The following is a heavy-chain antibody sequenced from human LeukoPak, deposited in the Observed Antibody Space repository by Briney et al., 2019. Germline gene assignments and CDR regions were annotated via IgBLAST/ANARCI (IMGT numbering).Heavy chain of an antibody. D-gene: IGHD3-22*01. CDR2: IIPIFGTA. V-gene: IGHV1-69*01. CDR1: GGTFSSYA. J-gene: IGHJ4*02. CDR3: ARGLYYYDSSGYYYSFDY. Sequence: ASVKVSCKASGGTFSSYAISWVRQAPGQGLEWMGGIIPIFGTANYAQKFLGRVTITADESTSTAYMELSSLRSEDTAVYYCARGLYYYDSSGYYYSFDYWGQGTLVTDSS.